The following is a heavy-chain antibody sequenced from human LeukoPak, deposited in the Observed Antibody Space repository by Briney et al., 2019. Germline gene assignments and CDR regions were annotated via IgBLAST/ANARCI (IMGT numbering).Heavy chain of an antibody. CDR3: ARDVGD. CDR2: INTNNGNP. Sequence: ASVKVCCKASGYTFTKYGIDWVRQAPGQGLEWMGWINTNNGNPTYVQDFTGRFVFSLDTSVNTAYLQISSLKAEDTAVYYCARDVGDWGQGTLVIVSS. J-gene: IGHJ4*02. V-gene: IGHV7-4-1*02. CDR1: GYTFTKYG. D-gene: IGHD3-3*01.